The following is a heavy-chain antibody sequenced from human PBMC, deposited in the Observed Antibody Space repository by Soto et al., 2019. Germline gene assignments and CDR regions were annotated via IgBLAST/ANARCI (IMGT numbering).Heavy chain of an antibody. V-gene: IGHV1-69*13. CDR1: GGTFSSYA. CDR3: ARDNQLWLQGYYYYGMDV. CDR2: IIPIFGTA. Sequence: AASVKVSCKASGGTFSSYAISWVRQAPGQGLEWMGGIIPIFGTANYAQKFQGRVTITADESTSTAYMELSSLGSEDTAVYYCARDNQLWLQGYYYYGMDVWGQGTTVTVSS. D-gene: IGHD5-18*01. J-gene: IGHJ6*02.